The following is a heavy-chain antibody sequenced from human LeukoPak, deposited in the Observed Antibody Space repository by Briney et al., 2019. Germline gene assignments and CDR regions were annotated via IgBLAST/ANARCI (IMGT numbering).Heavy chain of an antibody. J-gene: IGHJ6*03. CDR3: AKVYCSGGSCYGTGNYYYMDV. CDR2: IKTDGSLI. D-gene: IGHD2-15*01. Sequence: GGSLRLSCVASGFTFSSYWMTWVRQAPGKGLEWVANIKTDGSLIYYVDSVKGRFTISRDNAKNSLYLQMNSLRVEDTAVYYCAKVYCSGGSCYGTGNYYYMDVWGKGTTVTISS. V-gene: IGHV3-7*01. CDR1: GFTFSSYW.